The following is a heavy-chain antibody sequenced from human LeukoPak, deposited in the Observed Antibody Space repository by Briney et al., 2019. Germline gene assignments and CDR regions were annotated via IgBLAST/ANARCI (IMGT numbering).Heavy chain of an antibody. CDR3: AKGGPGQDSPSFDY. CDR1: GFTFSSYA. D-gene: IGHD3-22*01. V-gene: IGHV3-23*01. J-gene: IGHJ4*02. Sequence: PGGSLRLSCAASGFTFSSYAMSWVRQAPGKGLEWVSAISGSGGSTYYADSVKVRFTISRDNSKNTLYLHMNSLRAEDTAVYYCAKGGPGQDSPSFDYWGQGTLVTVSS. CDR2: ISGSGGST.